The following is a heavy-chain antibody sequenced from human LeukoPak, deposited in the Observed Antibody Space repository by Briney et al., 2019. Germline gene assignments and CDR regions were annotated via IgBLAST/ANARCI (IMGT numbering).Heavy chain of an antibody. V-gene: IGHV3-21*01. CDR3: ARGDVFLEWLLGV. CDR1: GFIFSNYN. D-gene: IGHD3-3*01. CDR2: VSSSSSYI. J-gene: IGHJ6*04. Sequence: GGSLRLSCAASGFIFSNYNMNWVRQAPGKGLEWVSSVSSSSSYIYYADSVKGRFTISRDNTKKSLFLQMNSLRAEDTAVYYCARGDVFLEWLLGVWGKGTTFTVSS.